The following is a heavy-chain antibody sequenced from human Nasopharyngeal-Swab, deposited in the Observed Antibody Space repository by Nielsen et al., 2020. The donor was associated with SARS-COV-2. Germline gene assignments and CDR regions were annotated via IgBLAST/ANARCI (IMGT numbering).Heavy chain of an antibody. CDR3: ARGSRFTIFGVVPDYYYGMDV. CDR2: IYTSGST. J-gene: IGHJ6*02. V-gene: IGHV4-4*07. CDR1: GGSISSYY. Sequence: SETLSLTCTVSGGSISSYYWSWIRQPAGKGLEWIGRIYTSGSTNYNPSLKNRVTMSVDTSKNQFSLKLSSVTAADTAVYYCARGSRFTIFGVVPDYYYGMDVWGQGTTVTVSS. D-gene: IGHD3-3*01.